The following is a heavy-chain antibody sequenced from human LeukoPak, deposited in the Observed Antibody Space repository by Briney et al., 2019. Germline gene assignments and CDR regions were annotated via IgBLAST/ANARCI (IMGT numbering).Heavy chain of an antibody. CDR2: ISYDGSNK. J-gene: IGHJ4*02. CDR1: GFTFSSYA. V-gene: IGHV3-30-3*01. Sequence: GRSLRLSCAASGFTFSSYAMHWVRQAPGKGLEWVAVISYDGSNKYYADSVKGRFTIPRDNSKNTLYLQMNSLRAEDTAVYYCARARREMATIGPFDYWGQGTLVTVSS. CDR3: ARARREMATIGPFDY. D-gene: IGHD5-24*01.